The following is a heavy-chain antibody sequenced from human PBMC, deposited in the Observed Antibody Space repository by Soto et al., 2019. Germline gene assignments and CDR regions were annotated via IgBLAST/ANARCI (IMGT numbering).Heavy chain of an antibody. V-gene: IGHV3-23*01. CDR2: ISGSGGST. CDR3: AKDLYCSGGSCY. D-gene: IGHD2-15*01. CDR1: GFTFSSYA. Sequence: EVQLLESGGGLVQPGGSLRLSCAASGFTFSSYAMSWVRQAPGKGLEWVSAISGSGGSTYYADSVKGRFTISRDNSKNTLYPQMNSLRAEDTAVYYCAKDLYCSGGSCYWGQGTLVTVSS. J-gene: IGHJ4*02.